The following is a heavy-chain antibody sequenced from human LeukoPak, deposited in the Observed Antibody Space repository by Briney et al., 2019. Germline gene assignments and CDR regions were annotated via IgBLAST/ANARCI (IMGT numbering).Heavy chain of an antibody. CDR3: ARDIAVAGTGEDWFDP. Sequence: KAGGSLRLSCAASGFTFSDYYMSWIRQAPGKGLEWVSYISSSSSYTNYADSVKGRFTISRDNAKNSLYLQMNSLRAEDTAVYYCARDIAVAGTGEDWFDPWGQGTLVTVSS. D-gene: IGHD6-19*01. CDR2: ISSSSSYT. J-gene: IGHJ5*02. V-gene: IGHV3-11*05. CDR1: GFTFSDYY.